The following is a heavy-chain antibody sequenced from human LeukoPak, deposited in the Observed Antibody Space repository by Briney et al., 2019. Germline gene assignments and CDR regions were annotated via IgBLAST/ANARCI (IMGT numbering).Heavy chain of an antibody. J-gene: IGHJ3*02. CDR1: GYTFTSYA. D-gene: IGHD1-20*01. V-gene: IGHV7-4-1*02. Sequence: GASVKVSCKASGYTFTSYAMNWVRQAPGQGLEWMGWINTNTRNPTYAQGFTGRFVFSLDTSVSTAYLQISSLKAEDTAVYYCARPYNWNPNDAFDIWGQGTMVTVSS. CDR3: ARPYNWNPNDAFDI. CDR2: INTNTRNP.